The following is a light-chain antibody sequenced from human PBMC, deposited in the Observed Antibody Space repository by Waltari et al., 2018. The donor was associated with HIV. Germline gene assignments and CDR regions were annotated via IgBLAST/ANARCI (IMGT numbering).Light chain of an antibody. Sequence: EIVLTQSPLSLSATPAEPASISCTSSQTLLHSNGYNYLDWYLQKPGQPPQLLIYLDSNRASGVPDRFSGSGSGTNFTLKISRVEVEDVGTYFCMQTLQTPPTFGQGTKLDIK. CDR2: LDS. J-gene: IGKJ2*01. CDR3: MQTLQTPPT. CDR1: QTLLHSNGYNY. V-gene: IGKV2-28*01.